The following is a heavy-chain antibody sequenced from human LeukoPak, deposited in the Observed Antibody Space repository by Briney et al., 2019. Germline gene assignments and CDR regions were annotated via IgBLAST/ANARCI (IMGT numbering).Heavy chain of an antibody. J-gene: IGHJ4*02. CDR1: GSTLSSYS. Sequence: GGSLRLSCAATGSTLSSYSMNWVRQAPGKGLEWVSHISISGSTIHYADSVRGRFTISRDSAKNSLYLQMNSLRAGDTAVYYCSTAKFDYWGQGTLLTVSS. CDR3: STAKFDY. V-gene: IGHV3-48*01. CDR2: ISISGSTI.